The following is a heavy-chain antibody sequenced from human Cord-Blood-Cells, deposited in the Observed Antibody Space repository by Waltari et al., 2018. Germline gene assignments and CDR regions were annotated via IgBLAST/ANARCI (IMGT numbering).Heavy chain of an antibody. CDR1: GGSFSGYY. CDR3: ARGVVVGGAFDI. CDR2: INHSGST. Sequence: QVQLQQWGAGLLKPSGTLSLTCAVYGGSFSGYYWSWIRQPPGKGLEWIGEINHSGSTNYNPSLKSRVTISVDTSKNQFSLKLSSVTAADTAVYYCARGVVVGGAFDIWGQGTMVTVSS. D-gene: IGHD2-15*01. J-gene: IGHJ3*02. V-gene: IGHV4-34*01.